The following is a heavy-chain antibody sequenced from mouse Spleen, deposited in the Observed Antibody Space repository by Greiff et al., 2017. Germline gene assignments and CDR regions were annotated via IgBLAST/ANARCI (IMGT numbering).Heavy chain of an antibody. Sequence: QVQLQQPGAELVRPGSSVKLSCKASGYNFTSYWMDWVKQRPGQGLEWIGNIYPSDSETHYNQKFKDKATLTVDKSSSTAYMQLSSLTSEDSAVYYCARNEGNYVGYWGQGTTLTVSS. D-gene: IGHD1-2*01. CDR2: IYPSDSET. V-gene: IGHV1-61*01. CDR1: GYNFTSYW. CDR3: ARNEGNYVGY. J-gene: IGHJ2*01.